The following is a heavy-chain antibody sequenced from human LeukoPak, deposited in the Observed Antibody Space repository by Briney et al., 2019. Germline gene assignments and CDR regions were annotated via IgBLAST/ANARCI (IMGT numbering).Heavy chain of an antibody. Sequence: GGSLRLSCAASGFIFITYAIHSVRPAPGKELEYVSAISSNGGSTHYADSVKGRFSISRDNSKNTLNLQMSSLRAEDTAVYYCVKDHGYSSGWYVRGFDYWGQGTLVTVSS. CDR3: VKDHGYSSGWYVRGFDY. CDR2: ISSNGGST. D-gene: IGHD6-19*01. V-gene: IGHV3-64D*09. CDR1: GFIFITYA. J-gene: IGHJ4*02.